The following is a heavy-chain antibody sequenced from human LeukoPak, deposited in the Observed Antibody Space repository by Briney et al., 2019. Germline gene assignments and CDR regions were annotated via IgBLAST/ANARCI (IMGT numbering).Heavy chain of an antibody. V-gene: IGHV3-21*04. CDR1: GFTFSSYS. CDR3: AKDLGHDYGDYVWVFDY. CDR2: ISSSSSYI. J-gene: IGHJ4*02. D-gene: IGHD4-17*01. Sequence: GGSLRLSCAASGFTFSSYSMNWVRQAPGKGLEWVSSISSSSSYIYYADSVKGRFTISRDNAKNTLYLQMNRLRVDDTAVYYCAKDLGHDYGDYVWVFDYWGQGTLVTVSS.